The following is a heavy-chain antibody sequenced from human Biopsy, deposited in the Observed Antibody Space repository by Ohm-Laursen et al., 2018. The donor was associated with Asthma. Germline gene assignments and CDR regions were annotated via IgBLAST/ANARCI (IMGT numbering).Heavy chain of an antibody. V-gene: IGHV3-23*01. CDR2: ISGSGGST. J-gene: IGHJ4*02. CDR1: GFTFSSYA. Sequence: SLRLSCTASGFTFSSYAMSWVRQAPGKGLEWVSAISGSGGSTYYADSVKGRFTISRDNSKNTLYLQMNRLRAEDTAVYYCAKESRRDGYNRRNYYFDYWGQGTLVTVSS. CDR3: AKESRRDGYNRRNYYFDY. D-gene: IGHD5-24*01.